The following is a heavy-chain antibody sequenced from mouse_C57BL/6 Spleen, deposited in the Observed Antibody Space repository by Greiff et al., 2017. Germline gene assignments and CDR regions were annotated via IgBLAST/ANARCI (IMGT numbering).Heavy chain of an antibody. CDR2: IYPRDGST. J-gene: IGHJ4*01. V-gene: IGHV1-85*01. CDR3: ARWGTGARDY. CDR1: GYTFTSYD. D-gene: IGHD3-1*01. Sequence: QVQLKESGPELVKPGASVKLSCKASGYTFTSYDLNWVRQRPGQGLEWIGWIYPRDGSTKYTAKFTGKATLTVDSSSSTAYLEHHRLTSEDSAVYFGARWGTGARDYWGQGTSVTVSS.